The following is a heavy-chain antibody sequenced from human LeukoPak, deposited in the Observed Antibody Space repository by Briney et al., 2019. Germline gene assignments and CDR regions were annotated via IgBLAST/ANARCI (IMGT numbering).Heavy chain of an antibody. V-gene: IGHV1-2*02. CDR1: GYTFTGYY. CDR3: AREETVVVPAAIQDWFDP. Sequence: ASVKVSCKASGYTFTGYYMHWVRQAPGQGLEWMGWINPNSGGTNYAQKFQGRVTMTRDTSISTAYMELSRLRSDDTAVYYCAREETVVVPAAIQDWFDPWGQGTLVTVSS. D-gene: IGHD2-2*02. J-gene: IGHJ5*02. CDR2: INPNSGGT.